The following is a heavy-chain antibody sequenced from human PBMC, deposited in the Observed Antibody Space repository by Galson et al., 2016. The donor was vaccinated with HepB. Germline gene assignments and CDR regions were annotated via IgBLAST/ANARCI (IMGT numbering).Heavy chain of an antibody. CDR1: GGSYSGYF. Sequence: ETLSLTCAVYGGSYSGYFCTWIRQSPGKGLEWIGEINHSGDTNYNPSLKSRVTISADTSNHQFSLKLTSVTAADTAVYFCARPSPFDSTGLAFDIWGQGTLVTGSS. D-gene: IGHD3-22*01. V-gene: IGHV4-34*01. CDR2: INHSGDT. J-gene: IGHJ4*02. CDR3: ARPSPFDSTGLAFDI.